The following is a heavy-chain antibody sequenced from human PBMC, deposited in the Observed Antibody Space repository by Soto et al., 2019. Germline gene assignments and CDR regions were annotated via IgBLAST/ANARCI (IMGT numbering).Heavy chain of an antibody. Sequence: SETLSLTCAVYGGSFSGYYWSWIRQPPGKGLEWIGEINHSGSTNYNPSLKSRVTISVDTSKNQFSLKLSFVTAADTAVYYCARGRPSSGYYSYYFDYWGQGTLVTVSS. CDR1: GGSFSGYY. V-gene: IGHV4-34*01. D-gene: IGHD3-22*01. J-gene: IGHJ4*02. CDR3: ARGRPSSGYYSYYFDY. CDR2: INHSGST.